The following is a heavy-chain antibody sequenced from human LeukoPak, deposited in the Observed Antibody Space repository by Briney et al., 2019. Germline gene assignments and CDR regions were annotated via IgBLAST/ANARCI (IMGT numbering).Heavy chain of an antibody. D-gene: IGHD3-10*01. Sequence: GGSLRLSCAASRFTFSNYDMNWVRQAPGKGLEWVSYISSSSTTIYYADSVKGRFTISRDNAKNSLYLQMNSLRAEDTAVYYCARAAGSDWGQGTLVTVSS. J-gene: IGHJ4*02. CDR1: RFTFSNYD. CDR2: ISSSSTTI. CDR3: ARAAGSD. V-gene: IGHV3-48*01.